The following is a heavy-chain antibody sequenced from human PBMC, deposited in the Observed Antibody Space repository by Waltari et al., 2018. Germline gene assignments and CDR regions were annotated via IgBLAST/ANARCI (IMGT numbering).Heavy chain of an antibody. V-gene: IGHV3-48*01. J-gene: IGHJ6*03. D-gene: IGHD3-9*01. CDR2: ISLSSSTR. Sequence: EVQLVESGGGLVQPGGSLRLSCAASGFTFSSYSMNWVRQTPGRGLEWVSYISLSSSTRYYSDALKGRFTISKDNAKNSLYLQMNTMRAEDTAVDDCTKDGEAGFDWLLSPAYYNYMDVWGKGTTVTVSS. CDR3: TKDGEAGFDWLLSPAYYNYMDV. CDR1: GFTFSSYS.